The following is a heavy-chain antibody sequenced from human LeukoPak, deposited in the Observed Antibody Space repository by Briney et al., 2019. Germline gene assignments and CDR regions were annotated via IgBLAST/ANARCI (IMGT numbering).Heavy chain of an antibody. J-gene: IGHJ4*02. CDR3: QKTAYEILTGNQYYFDY. CDR1: GYTFTSYG. CDR2: ISAYNGNT. D-gene: IGHD3-9*01. Sequence: GASVKVSCNASGYTFTSYGISWVRQAPGQGLEWMGWISAYNGNTNYAQKLQGRVTMTTDTSTSTAYMELRSLRSDDTALYFKQKTAYEILTGNQYYFDYWGQGTLVTVSS. V-gene: IGHV1-18*01.